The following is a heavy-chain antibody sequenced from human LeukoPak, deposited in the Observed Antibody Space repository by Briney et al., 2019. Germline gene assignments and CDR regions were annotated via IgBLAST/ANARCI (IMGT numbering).Heavy chain of an antibody. V-gene: IGHV1-2*06. CDR1: EYTFTDYY. Sequence: ASVKVSCKASEYTFTDYYIHWIRQAPGQGLEWMGRISPNTGGTDHAQEFRDKITMTRDTSISTAYIELSRLISDDTAVYYCARGGRSGYRYFDYWGREPWSPSPQ. CDR3: ARGGRSGYRYFDY. J-gene: IGHJ4*02. CDR2: ISPNTGGT. D-gene: IGHD5-18*01.